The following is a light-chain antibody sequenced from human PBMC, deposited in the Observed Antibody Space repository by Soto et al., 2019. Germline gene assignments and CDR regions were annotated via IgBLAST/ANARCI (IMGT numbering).Light chain of an antibody. V-gene: IGKV2-28*01. CDR3: MQALQPPLT. Sequence: DIVMTQSPLSLPITPGEPASISCRASQSLLHSNGYNYLDWYLQKPGQSPQLLIYLGSNRASGVPDRFSGSVSGTDFTLKISRVEAEDVGIYYCMQALQPPLTFGQGTRLEIK. J-gene: IGKJ5*01. CDR2: LGS. CDR1: QSLLHSNGYNY.